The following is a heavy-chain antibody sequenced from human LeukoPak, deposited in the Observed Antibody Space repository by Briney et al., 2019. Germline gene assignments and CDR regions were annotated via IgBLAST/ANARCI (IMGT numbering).Heavy chain of an antibody. Sequence: GGSLRLSCAASGFTFCRYGMSWVRPAPRKGLEWVSAIGGSGDTTYYADSVKGRFTISRDYSKNTLYLQMNSPRAEDTAVYYCAKFHIVVVNGYFDCWGQGTLVTVSS. CDR3: AKFHIVVVNGYFDC. CDR1: GFTFCRYG. J-gene: IGHJ4*02. V-gene: IGHV3-23*01. D-gene: IGHD2-21*01. CDR2: IGGSGDTT.